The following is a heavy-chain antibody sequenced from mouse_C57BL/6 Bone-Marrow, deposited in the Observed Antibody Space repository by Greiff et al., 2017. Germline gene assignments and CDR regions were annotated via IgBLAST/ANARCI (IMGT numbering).Heavy chain of an antibody. J-gene: IGHJ2*01. CDR1: GYTFTDYE. V-gene: IGHV1-15*01. CDR2: IDPETGGT. Sequence: VQLQQSGAELVRPGASVTLSCKASGYTFTDYEMHWVKQTPVHGLEWIGAIDPETGGTAYNQKFKGKAILTADKSSSTAYMELRSLTSEDSAVYYCARGGDITTVVADSWGQGTTLTVSS. CDR3: ARGGDITTVVADS. D-gene: IGHD1-1*01.